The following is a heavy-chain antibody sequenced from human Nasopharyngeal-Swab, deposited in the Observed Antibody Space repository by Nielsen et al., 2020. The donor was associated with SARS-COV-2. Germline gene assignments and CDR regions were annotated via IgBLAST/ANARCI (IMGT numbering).Heavy chain of an antibody. CDR1: GFNFTNAW. D-gene: IGHD6-19*01. V-gene: IGHV3-15*01. J-gene: IGHJ4*02. CDR3: TTEFGSGWYDY. CDR2: IKSRSGGGTI. Sequence: GESLKISCAAFGFNFTNAWMSWVRQARGKGLEWVGRIKSRSGGGTIDYAAPVKGRFTISRDDSKKTLYLQMNSLKTEDTALYYCTTEFGSGWYDYWGQGTLVTVSS.